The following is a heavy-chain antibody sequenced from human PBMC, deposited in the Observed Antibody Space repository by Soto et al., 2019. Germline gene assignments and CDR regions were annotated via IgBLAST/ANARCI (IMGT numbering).Heavy chain of an antibody. Sequence: EVQLLESGGGLVQPGGSLRLSCAASGFTFSSYAMSWVRQAPGKGLEWVSAISGGGGSTYYADSVKGRFTISRDNSKQTQYVQRSSLRAEDTAVYYCAKSMGGGGGVIVRRGDFDYWGQGTLVTVSS. J-gene: IGHJ4*02. CDR1: GFTFSSYA. CDR2: ISGGGGST. CDR3: AKSMGGGGGVIVRRGDFDY. D-gene: IGHD3-16*02. V-gene: IGHV3-23*01.